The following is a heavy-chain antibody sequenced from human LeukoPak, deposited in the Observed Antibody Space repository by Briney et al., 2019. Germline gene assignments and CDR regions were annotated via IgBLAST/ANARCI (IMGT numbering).Heavy chain of an antibody. Sequence: GGSLRLSCAASGFTLNSYWMSWVRQAPGKGLEWVANIKQDGSDKYYVDSVKGRFTISRDNAKNSLYLQMNSLRAEDTAVYYCVRLYYADSGTYNRPFDYWGQGTLVTVSS. V-gene: IGHV3-7*04. CDR1: GFTLNSYW. D-gene: IGHD3-10*01. J-gene: IGHJ4*02. CDR2: IKQDGSDK. CDR3: VRLYYADSGTYNRPFDY.